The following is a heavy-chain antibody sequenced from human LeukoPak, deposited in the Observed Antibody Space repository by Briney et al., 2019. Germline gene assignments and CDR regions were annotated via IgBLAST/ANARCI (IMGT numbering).Heavy chain of an antibody. CDR2: FDPEDSET. Sequence: APVKVSCKVSGYTLTELSMHWVRQAPGKGLEWMGGFDPEDSETIYAQKFQGRVTMTEDTSTDTAYMELSSLRSENTAVYYCATDVSYGDLLGYRGQGTLVTVSS. CDR1: GYTLTELS. CDR3: ATDVSYGDLLGY. V-gene: IGHV1-24*01. D-gene: IGHD4-17*01. J-gene: IGHJ4*02.